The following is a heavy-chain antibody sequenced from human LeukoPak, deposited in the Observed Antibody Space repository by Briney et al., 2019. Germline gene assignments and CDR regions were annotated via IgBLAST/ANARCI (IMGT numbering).Heavy chain of an antibody. Sequence: DPGGSLRLSCAASGFTFSSYSMNWVRQAPGKGLEWVSYISSSSTIYYADSVKGRFTISRDNGKNSLYLQMNSVRVEDTALYFCARETQGLDFWGQGVLVTVSS. J-gene: IGHJ4*01. CDR1: GFTFSSYS. V-gene: IGHV3-48*04. CDR2: ISSSSTI. CDR3: ARETQGLDF. D-gene: IGHD4-23*01.